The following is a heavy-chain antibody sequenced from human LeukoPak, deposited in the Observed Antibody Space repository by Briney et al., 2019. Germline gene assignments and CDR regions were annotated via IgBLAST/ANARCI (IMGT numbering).Heavy chain of an antibody. Sequence: GRALRLSCSASGFTFEEYAMHLVRPASGKGLEWVSGISWNRGSIGYADSVKGRFTISRDNAKNSLYLQMNSLRAEDTALYYCAKDRSYGPLDAFDIWGQGTMVTVPS. J-gene: IGHJ3*02. CDR2: ISWNRGSI. CDR3: AKDRSYGPLDAFDI. CDR1: GFTFEEYA. D-gene: IGHD5-18*01. V-gene: IGHV3-9*01.